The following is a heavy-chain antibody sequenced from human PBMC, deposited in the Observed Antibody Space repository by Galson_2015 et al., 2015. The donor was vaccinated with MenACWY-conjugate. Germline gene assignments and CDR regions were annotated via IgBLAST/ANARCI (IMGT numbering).Heavy chain of an antibody. Sequence: SETLSLTCAVSGGSISSSNWWSWVRQPPGKGLEWIGEIYHSGSTNYNPSLKSRVTISVGKSKNQFSLKLSSVTAADTAVYYCARASGEAVAGLYYYYYGMDVWGQGTTVTVSS. J-gene: IGHJ6*02. CDR2: IYHSGST. D-gene: IGHD6-19*01. CDR1: GGSISSSNW. V-gene: IGHV4-4*02. CDR3: ARASGEAVAGLYYYYYGMDV.